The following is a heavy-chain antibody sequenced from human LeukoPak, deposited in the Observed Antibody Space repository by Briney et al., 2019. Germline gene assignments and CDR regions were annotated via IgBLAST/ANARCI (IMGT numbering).Heavy chain of an antibody. CDR1: GYSISSGHY. CDR3: ARERDCSSNTSYDHDAFDI. CDR2: IYHSGST. V-gene: IGHV4-38-2*02. Sequence: PSETLSLTCAVSGYSISSGHYWGWIRQPPGKGLEWIGSIYHSGSTYYNPSLKSRVTISVDTSKNQFSLKLSSVTAADTAVYYCARERDCSSNTSYDHDAFDIWGQGTMVTVSS. J-gene: IGHJ3*02. D-gene: IGHD2-2*01.